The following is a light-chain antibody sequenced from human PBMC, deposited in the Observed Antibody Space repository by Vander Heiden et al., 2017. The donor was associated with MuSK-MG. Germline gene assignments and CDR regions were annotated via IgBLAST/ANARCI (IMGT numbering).Light chain of an antibody. CDR2: GKN. J-gene: IGLJ2*01. CDR1: SLRSYY. CDR3: NSRDSSGVV. Sequence: SELTQDPAVSVALGQTVRITCQGDSLRSYYASWYQQKPGQAPVLVIYGKNNRPSGIPDRFSGSSSGNTASLTITGAQAEDEADYYCNSRDSSGVVFGGGTKLTVL. V-gene: IGLV3-19*01.